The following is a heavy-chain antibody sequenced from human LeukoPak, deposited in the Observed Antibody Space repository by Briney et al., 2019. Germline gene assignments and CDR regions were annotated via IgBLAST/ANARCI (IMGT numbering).Heavy chain of an antibody. V-gene: IGHV4-61*02. CDR2: MFTPGTI. CDR3: ARLSGRDYYFDY. D-gene: IGHD3-10*01. J-gene: IGHJ4*02. CDR1: GGSVSSGIYY. Sequence: SETLSLTCTVSGGSVSSGIYYWSWIRQPAGKGLEWIGRMFTPGTINYNPSLKSRVTISLDTSKNQFPLKLSSVTAADTAVYYCARLSGRDYYFDYWGQGTLVTVSS.